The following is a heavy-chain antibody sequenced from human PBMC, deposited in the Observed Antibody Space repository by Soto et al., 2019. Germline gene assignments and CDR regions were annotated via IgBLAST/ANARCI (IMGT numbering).Heavy chain of an antibody. CDR2: ISDSGIST. CDR1: GFTFSNYA. V-gene: IGHV3-23*01. Sequence: EVQLLESGGGLVQPGGSLRLSCAASGFTFSNYAMSWVRQAPGKVLEWVSSISDSGISTYYADSVKGRFTISRDNSKNTLFLQINRLRAEDTAVYYCAKGTSFGYWGQGTLVTVSS. CDR3: AKGTSFGY. J-gene: IGHJ4*02. D-gene: IGHD2-2*01.